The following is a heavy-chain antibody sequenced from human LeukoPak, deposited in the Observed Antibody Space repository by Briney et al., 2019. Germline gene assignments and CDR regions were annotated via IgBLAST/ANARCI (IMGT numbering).Heavy chain of an antibody. V-gene: IGHV3-66*04. CDR2: IYSAGAT. CDR1: GFTVSDNY. J-gene: IGHJ4*02. Sequence: GGSLRLSCAASGFTVSDNYMTWVRQAPGKGLEWVSSIYSAGATHYAESVKGRFTISRDNAKNSLYLQMNSLGAEDTAVYYCARPYDTRGYFPDYWGQGTLVTVSS. CDR3: ARPYDTRGYFPDY. D-gene: IGHD3-22*01.